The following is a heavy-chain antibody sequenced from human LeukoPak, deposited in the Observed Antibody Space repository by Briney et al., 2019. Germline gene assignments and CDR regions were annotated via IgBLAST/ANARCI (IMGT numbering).Heavy chain of an antibody. V-gene: IGHV4-39*02. J-gene: IGHJ5*02. D-gene: IGHD3-16*01. CDR1: GGSITNSNSF. CDR3: ARRLGLAGYGEDT. Sequence: SETLSLTCAVSGGSITNSNSFWGWIRQPPGKGLEWIGAIYYSYTGTTYYTPSLKSRLTIAVDASKNHISLKLNSVSATDTAVYYCARRLGLAGYGEDTWGPGTLVTVSA. CDR2: IYYSYTGTT.